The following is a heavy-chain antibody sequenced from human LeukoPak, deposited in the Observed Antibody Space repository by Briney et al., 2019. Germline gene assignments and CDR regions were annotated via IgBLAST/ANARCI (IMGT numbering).Heavy chain of an antibody. J-gene: IGHJ3*02. CDR3: AKQGYCSGGSCYRSYAFDI. Sequence: GGSLRLSCAASGFTFSSYAMSWVRQAPGKGLEWVSTLSSSGRSTHYADSVKGRFTISRDNSKNTLYLQMNSLRADDTAVYYCAKQGYCSGGSCYRSYAFDIWGQGTMVTVSS. V-gene: IGHV3-23*01. D-gene: IGHD2-15*01. CDR1: GFTFSSYA. CDR2: LSSSGRST.